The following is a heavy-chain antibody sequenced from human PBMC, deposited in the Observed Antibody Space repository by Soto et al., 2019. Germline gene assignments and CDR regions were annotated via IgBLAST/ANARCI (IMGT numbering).Heavy chain of an antibody. Sequence: GGSLRLSCVASGFIFSSYAMSWVRQAPGKGLEWVSTFTDGGGNTFYADSVKGRFTISRDNSKNTLYLQMNSLRAEDTAVYYCVKGLWDRGYCSGDSCYLPAFDIWGQGTLVTVSS. V-gene: IGHV3-23*01. CDR2: FTDGGGNT. CDR3: VKGLWDRGYCSGDSCYLPAFDI. J-gene: IGHJ3*02. D-gene: IGHD2-15*01. CDR1: GFIFSSYA.